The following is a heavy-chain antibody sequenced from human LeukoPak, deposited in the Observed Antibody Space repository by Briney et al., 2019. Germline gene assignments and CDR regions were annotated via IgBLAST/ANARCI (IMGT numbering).Heavy chain of an antibody. CDR3: ARVRGGWYLDY. D-gene: IGHD6-19*01. Sequence: GGSLRLSCAASGFIFSDYSMNWVRQAPGKGLEWVSYISSSSSTIYYADSVKGRFTISRDNAKNSLFLQMNSLRAEDTAVYYCARVRGGWYLDYWDQGTLVTVSS. V-gene: IGHV3-48*01. J-gene: IGHJ4*02. CDR1: GFIFSDYS. CDR2: ISSSSSTI.